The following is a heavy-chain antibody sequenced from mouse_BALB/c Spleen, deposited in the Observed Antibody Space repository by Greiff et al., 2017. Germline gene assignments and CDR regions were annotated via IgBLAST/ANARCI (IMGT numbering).Heavy chain of an antibody. CDR3: ARWDSLLRSRYWYFDV. V-gene: IGHV3-8*02. Sequence: EVQLQESGPSLVKPSQTLSLTCSVTGDSITSGYWNWIRKFPGNKLEYMGYISYSGSTYYNPSLKSRISITRDTSKNQYYLQLNSVTTEVTATYYGARWDSLLRSRYWYFDVWGAGTTVTVSS. D-gene: IGHD1-2*01. CDR1: GDSITSGY. CDR2: ISYSGST. J-gene: IGHJ1*01.